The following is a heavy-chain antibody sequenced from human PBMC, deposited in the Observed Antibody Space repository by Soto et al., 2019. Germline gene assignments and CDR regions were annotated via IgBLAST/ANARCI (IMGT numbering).Heavy chain of an antibody. Sequence: AGGSLRLSCAASGFTFSSYGMHWVRQAPGKGLEWVAVISYDGSNKYYADSVKGRFTISRDNSKNTLYLQMNSLRAEDTAVYYCAKDSATGDVVDAFDIWGQGTMVTVSS. D-gene: IGHD7-27*01. CDR1: GFTFSSYG. J-gene: IGHJ3*02. CDR3: AKDSATGDVVDAFDI. V-gene: IGHV3-30*18. CDR2: ISYDGSNK.